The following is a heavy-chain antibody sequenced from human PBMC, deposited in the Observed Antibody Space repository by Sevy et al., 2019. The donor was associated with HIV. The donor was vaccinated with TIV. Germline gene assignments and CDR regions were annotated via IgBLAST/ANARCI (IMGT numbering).Heavy chain of an antibody. D-gene: IGHD5-12*01. CDR1: GRTLTQVS. J-gene: IGHJ4*02. Sequence: ASVKVSCKVCGRTLTQVSIHWVRQAPGKGPEWMGTFDPEDDEKIYAQKFQGRVTMTEDTSTDTAYMELSRLRSEDTAVYYCATTKDYYESSGYPFDYWGQGTLVTVSS. CDR3: ATTKDYYESSGYPFDY. CDR2: FDPEDDEK. V-gene: IGHV1-24*01.